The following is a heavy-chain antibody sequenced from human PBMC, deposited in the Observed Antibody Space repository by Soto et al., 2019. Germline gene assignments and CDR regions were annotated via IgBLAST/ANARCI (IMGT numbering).Heavy chain of an antibody. CDR1: GFTVSSNY. V-gene: IGHV3-53*02. Sequence: EEQVVETGGKWVQPWGSLRLSCVVSGFTVSSNYMSWVRQAPGGGLEWVSSIYGGGDTFYADSVKGRFTISKDSSQNTLYLQMSSLKADDSAVYYCARDRWGWEKCGYPPSNGMIVWGQGPTVTVSS. CDR3: ARDRWGWEKCGYPPSNGMIV. D-gene: IGHD5-12*01. J-gene: IGHJ6*02. CDR2: IYGGGDT.